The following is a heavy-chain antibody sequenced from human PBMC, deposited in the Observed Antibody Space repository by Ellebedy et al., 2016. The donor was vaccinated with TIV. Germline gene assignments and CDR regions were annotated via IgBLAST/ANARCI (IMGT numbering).Heavy chain of an antibody. D-gene: IGHD3-10*01. Sequence: SVKVSXXASGGTFSSYAISWVRQAPGQGLEWMGGIIPIFGTANYAQKFQGRVTITADESTSTAYMELSSLRSEDTAVYYCARDLRGSGSLDYWGQGTLVTVSS. CDR3: ARDLRGSGSLDY. CDR1: GGTFSSYA. J-gene: IGHJ4*02. V-gene: IGHV1-69*13. CDR2: IIPIFGTA.